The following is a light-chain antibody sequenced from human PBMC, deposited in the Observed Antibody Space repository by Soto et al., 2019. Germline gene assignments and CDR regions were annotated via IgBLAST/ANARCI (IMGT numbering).Light chain of an antibody. J-gene: IGKJ1*01. V-gene: IGKV1-5*01. CDR3: QHYNSYSEA. Sequence: DIQMTQSPSTLSATAGDRVTITFRASQSTSSWLSWYQQKPGKAPKLLIYDASNLESGVPSRFSGSGSGTEFTLTISSLQPDDFATYYCQHYNSYSEAFGQGTKVDIK. CDR2: DAS. CDR1: QSTSSW.